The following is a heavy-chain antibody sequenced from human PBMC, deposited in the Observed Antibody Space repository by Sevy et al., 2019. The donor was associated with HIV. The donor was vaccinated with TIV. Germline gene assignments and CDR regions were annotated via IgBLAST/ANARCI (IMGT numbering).Heavy chain of an antibody. CDR2: ISGSGRST. CDR3: ARDGRYFDWPEGNYFDY. Sequence: GGSLRLSCAASGFTFTSYAMNWVRQAPGKGLDWVSSISGSGRSTYYADSVEGRFTISRDNAKNSLYLQMNSLRAEDTAVYYCARDGRYFDWPEGNYFDYWGQGTLVTVSS. J-gene: IGHJ4*02. D-gene: IGHD3-9*01. V-gene: IGHV3-23*01. CDR1: GFTFTSYA.